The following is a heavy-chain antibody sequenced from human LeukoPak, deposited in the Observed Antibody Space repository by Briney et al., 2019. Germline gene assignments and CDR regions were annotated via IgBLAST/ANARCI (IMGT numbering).Heavy chain of an antibody. CDR1: GFTFNSFG. V-gene: IGHV3-9*01. D-gene: IGHD3-9*01. CDR2: ISWNSGSI. Sequence: SGGSLRLSCATSGFTFNSFGMHWVRQAPGKGLEWVSGISWNSGSIGYADSVKGRFTISRDNAKNSLYLQMNSLRAEDTALYYCAKDSNYDILTGLHSFDYWGQGTLVTVSS. CDR3: AKDSNYDILTGLHSFDY. J-gene: IGHJ4*02.